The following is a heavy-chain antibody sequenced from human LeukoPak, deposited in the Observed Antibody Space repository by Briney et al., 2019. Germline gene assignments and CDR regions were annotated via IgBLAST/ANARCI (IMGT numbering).Heavy chain of an antibody. CDR2: ISSSRFV. CDR1: GFTFSDYN. D-gene: IGHD6-13*01. V-gene: IGHV3-69-1*01. J-gene: IGHJ3*01. CDR3: ATIAATGLSRDAFDF. Sequence: GGALRLSCAASGFTFSDYNMIWARQAPGKALEWVSSISSSRFVFYRDSFRGRFTIYRDNAENSLYLQMNSLRVEDTAIYYCATIAATGLSRDAFDFWGQGTMVTVSS.